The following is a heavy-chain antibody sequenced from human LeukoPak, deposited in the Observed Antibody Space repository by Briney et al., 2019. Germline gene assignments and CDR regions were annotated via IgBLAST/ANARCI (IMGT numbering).Heavy chain of an antibody. CDR2: IYTSGST. J-gene: IGHJ4*02. V-gene: IGHV4-4*07. D-gene: IGHD3-22*01. CDR1: GGSISSYY. CDR3: ARDSYYYDSSGYYLDY. Sequence: PETLSLTCTVSGGSISSYYWSWIRQPAGKGLEWIGRIYTSGSTNYNPSLKSRVTMSVDTSKNQFSLKLSSVTAADTAVYYCARDSYYYDSSGYYLDYWGQGTLVTVSS.